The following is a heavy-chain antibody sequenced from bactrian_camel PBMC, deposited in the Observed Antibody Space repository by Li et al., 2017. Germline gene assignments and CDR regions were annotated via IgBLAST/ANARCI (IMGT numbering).Heavy chain of an antibody. CDR2: VASNGGST. CDR3: KTRSGSCSGTCYLYGY. D-gene: IGHD2*01. J-gene: IGHJ6*01. Sequence: HVQLVESGGGLVQPGGSLRLSCTASGFTFSGYWMYWVRQTPAKGLEWVSGVASNGGSTEYADSIVGRFTISRDNAKNTLYLQMNSLKPEDTAMYSCKTRSGSCSGTCYLYGYWGQGTQVTVS. V-gene: IGHV3S1*01. CDR1: GFTFSGYW.